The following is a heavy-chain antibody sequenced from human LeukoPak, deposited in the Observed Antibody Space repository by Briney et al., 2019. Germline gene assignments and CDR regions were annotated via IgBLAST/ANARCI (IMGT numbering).Heavy chain of an antibody. V-gene: IGHV4-30-2*01. D-gene: IGHD2-8*01. CDR2: IYHSGST. CDR1: GGSISSGGYS. Sequence: SETLSLTCAVSGGSISSGGYSWSWIRQPPGKGLEWIGYIYHSGSTYYNPSLKSRVTISVDTSKNQFSLKLSSVTAADTAVYSCARAPNIVLMVYPIPYSSGWANWFDPCGQGTLVTVSS. CDR3: ARAPNIVLMVYPIPYSSGWANWFDP. J-gene: IGHJ5*02.